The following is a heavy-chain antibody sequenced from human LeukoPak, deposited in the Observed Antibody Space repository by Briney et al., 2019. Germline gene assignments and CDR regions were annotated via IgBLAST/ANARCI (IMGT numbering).Heavy chain of an antibody. CDR2: IYYSGST. CDR1: GGSISSYY. D-gene: IGHD3-22*01. Sequence: PSETLSLTCTVSGGSISSYYWSWIRQPPGKGLEWIGYIYYSGSTNYNPSLKSRVTISVDTSKNQFSLKLSSVTAADTAVYYCARARGYYDSSGYYLYYFDYSGQGTLVTVSS. CDR3: ARARGYYDSSGYYLYYFDY. J-gene: IGHJ4*02. V-gene: IGHV4-59*01.